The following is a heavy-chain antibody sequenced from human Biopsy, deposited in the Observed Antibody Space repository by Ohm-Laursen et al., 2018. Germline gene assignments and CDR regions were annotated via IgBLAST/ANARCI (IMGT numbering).Heavy chain of an antibody. CDR3: ARIPILVVPAAIVYRHRRHLQGLDV. CDR2: IDWDDAK. V-gene: IGHV2-70*16. J-gene: IGHJ6*02. D-gene: IGHD2-2*02. Sequence: TQTLTLTCTLSGFSLNTRGMSVTWIRQPPGKALEWLARIDWDDAKVYSESLKTKLTISKGTSENHVVLTLSDVAPVDTATYYCARIPILVVPAAIVYRHRRHLQGLDVWGQGTTVIVSS. CDR1: GFSLNTRGMS.